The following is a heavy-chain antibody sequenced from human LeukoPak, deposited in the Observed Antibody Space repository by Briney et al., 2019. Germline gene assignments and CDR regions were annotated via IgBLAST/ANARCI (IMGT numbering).Heavy chain of an antibody. CDR3: ARGGNTMVRGVNPLDY. CDR2: INPNSGGT. V-gene: IGHV1-2*04. D-gene: IGHD3-10*01. Sequence: ASVKVSCKASGYTFTGYYMHWVRQAPGQGLEWMGWINPNSGGTNYAQKFQGWVTMTRDTSISTAYMELSRLRSDDTAVYYCARGGNTMVRGVNPLDYWGQGTLVTVSS. J-gene: IGHJ4*02. CDR1: GYTFTGYY.